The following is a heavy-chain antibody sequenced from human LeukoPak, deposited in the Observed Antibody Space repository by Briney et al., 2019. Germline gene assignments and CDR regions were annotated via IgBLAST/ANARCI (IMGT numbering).Heavy chain of an antibody. CDR1: EFTFNSYA. CDR2: ISHDGSKA. CDR3: ARGKYCDAGNCFLIDY. J-gene: IGHJ4*02. Sequence: GRSLRLSCAASEFTFNSYAMHWVRQAPGKGLEWVSLISHDGSKAYYADSVRGRFTISRDNSRNTLFLGMSSLRGDDTAVYYCARGKYCDAGNCFLIDYWGQGMLVTVAS. D-gene: IGHD2-21*01. V-gene: IGHV3-30*04.